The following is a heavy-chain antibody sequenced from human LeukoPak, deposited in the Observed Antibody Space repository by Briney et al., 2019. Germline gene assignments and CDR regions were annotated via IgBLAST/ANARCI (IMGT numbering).Heavy chain of an antibody. J-gene: IGHJ4*02. V-gene: IGHV1-8*03. CDR1: GYTFTSYD. CDR2: MNPNSGNT. CDR3: AREYSSSSGDY. Sequence: GASVKVSCRASGYTFTSYDINWVRQATGQGLEGMGWMNPNSGNTGYAQKFQGRVTITRNTSISTAYMELSSLRSEDTAVYYCAREYSSSSGDYWGQGTLVTVSS. D-gene: IGHD6-6*01.